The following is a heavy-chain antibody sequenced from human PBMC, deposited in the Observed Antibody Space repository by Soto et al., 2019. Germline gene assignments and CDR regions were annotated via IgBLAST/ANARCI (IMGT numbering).Heavy chain of an antibody. Sequence: QVQLVQSGAEVKKPGASVKVSCKASGYTFTNYDINWVRQAPGQGREWMGWISAYNGDTNYAQRLQGIVTMTTDTSASTAYMELRGLRSDDTAVYYCARSGLPAPVVVVGHTPFDPWGQGTLVTVSS. D-gene: IGHD2-15*01. V-gene: IGHV1-18*01. CDR2: ISAYNGDT. CDR3: ARSGLPAPVVVVGHTPFDP. CDR1: GYTFTNYD. J-gene: IGHJ5*02.